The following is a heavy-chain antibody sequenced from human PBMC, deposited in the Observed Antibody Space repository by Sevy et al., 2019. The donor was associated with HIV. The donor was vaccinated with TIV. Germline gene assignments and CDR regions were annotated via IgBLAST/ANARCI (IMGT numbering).Heavy chain of an antibody. D-gene: IGHD1-26*01. CDR1: GFSLSNYN. V-gene: IGHV3-21*06. J-gene: IGHJ4*02. Sequence: GGSLRLSCTASGFSLSNYNMNWVRQAPGKGLEWVSSITGSSDYIYYAYSVKGRFTISRDNAKNSLYLRMNSLKTEDTAVYYCAKWDADRRWYFDYWGQGILVTVSS. CDR3: AKWDADRRWYFDY. CDR2: ITGSSDYI.